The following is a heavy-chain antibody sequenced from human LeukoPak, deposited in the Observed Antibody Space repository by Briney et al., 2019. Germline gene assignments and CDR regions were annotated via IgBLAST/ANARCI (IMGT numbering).Heavy chain of an antibody. Sequence: GESLTISCQGSGFRFTSYWIAWVRQTPEEGLEWMGIIYPGDSDTNYSPSFRDQVTISADTSVNTAYLHWSSLKASDTAIYYCVLNGDYWGQGTLVTVSS. J-gene: IGHJ4*02. D-gene: IGHD2-8*01. V-gene: IGHV5-51*01. CDR2: IYPGDSDT. CDR3: VLNGDY. CDR1: GFRFTSYW.